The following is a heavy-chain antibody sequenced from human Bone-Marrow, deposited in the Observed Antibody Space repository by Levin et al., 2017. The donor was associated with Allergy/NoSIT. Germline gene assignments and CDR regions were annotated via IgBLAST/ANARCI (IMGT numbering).Heavy chain of an antibody. Sequence: SCAASGFTFSSYDMHWVRQATGKGLEWVSAIGTAGDTYYPGSVKGRFTISRENAKNSLYLQMNSLRAGDTAVYYCARDGGGYGMDVWGQGTTVTVSS. J-gene: IGHJ6*02. CDR1: GFTFSSYD. V-gene: IGHV3-13*04. D-gene: IGHD3-16*01. CDR2: IGTAGDT. CDR3: ARDGGGYGMDV.